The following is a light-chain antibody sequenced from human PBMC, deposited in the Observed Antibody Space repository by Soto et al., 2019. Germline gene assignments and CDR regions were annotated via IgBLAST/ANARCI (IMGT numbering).Light chain of an antibody. J-gene: IGKJ2*01. CDR3: HQYANSPLT. CDR2: DAT. CDR1: QSVARNL. Sequence: EIVLTQSPGTLSLSPGERATLSCRASQSVARNLLAWFKQRPGQPPRLLIYDATGRATGIPDRLSGSGSATDFTLTINRLEPEDFAVYYCHQYANSPLTFGQGTKLEIK. V-gene: IGKV3-20*01.